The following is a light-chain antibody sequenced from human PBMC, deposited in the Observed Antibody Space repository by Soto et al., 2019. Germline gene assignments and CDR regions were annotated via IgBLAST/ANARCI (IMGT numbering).Light chain of an antibody. J-gene: IGKJ4*01. V-gene: IGKV1-5*03. Sequence: DIQMTQSPSTLSASVGDRVTITCRASQSISSWLAWYQQKPGKAPNLLIYKASSLESGVPSRFSGSGSGTEFTLTISSLQPDDFATYFCQQYTLLTFGG. CDR1: QSISSW. CDR3: QQYTLLT. CDR2: KAS.